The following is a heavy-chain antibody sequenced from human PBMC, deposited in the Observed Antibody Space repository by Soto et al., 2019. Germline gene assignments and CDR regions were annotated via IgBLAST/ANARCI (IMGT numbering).Heavy chain of an antibody. Sequence: QVQLEESGPGLVKPSETLSLSCTVSGGSFSSDSYHWCWVRQPTGKGLEWIGNIYYSGTNNYNPPLESGVSMSVDTSKNQFSLELSSVTAADTAVYYCAAGVGAPPPISWCQVTLVIVAS. D-gene: IGHD1-26*01. J-gene: IGHJ5*02. CDR2: IYYSGTN. V-gene: IGHV4-61*01. CDR1: GGSFSSDSYH. CDR3: AAGVGAPPPIS.